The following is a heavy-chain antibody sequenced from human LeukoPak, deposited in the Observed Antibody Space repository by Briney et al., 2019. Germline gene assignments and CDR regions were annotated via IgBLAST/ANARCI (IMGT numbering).Heavy chain of an antibody. D-gene: IGHD3-3*01. CDR3: AIPSSGRVKAFDY. J-gene: IGHJ4*02. CDR1: GGSFSGYY. V-gene: IGHV4-34*01. CDR2: INHSGST. Sequence: PSETLSLTCAVYGGSFSGYYWSWIRQPPGKGLEWIGEINHSGSTNYNPSLKSRVTISVDTSKNQLSLKLSSVTAADTAVYYCAIPSSGRVKAFDYWGQGTLVTVSS.